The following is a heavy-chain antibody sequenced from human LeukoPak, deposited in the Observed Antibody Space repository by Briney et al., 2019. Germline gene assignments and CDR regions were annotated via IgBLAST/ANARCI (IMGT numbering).Heavy chain of an antibody. J-gene: IGHJ4*02. V-gene: IGHV3-23*01. CDR2: ISVSGSTT. D-gene: IGHD3-3*01. CDR1: GFTFSSFA. CDR3: AKGRRFLEWLLLDS. Sequence: GASLRLSCAASGFTFSSFAMSWVRQAPGKGLECVSTISVSGSTTYYADSVKGRFTISRDSSKNTLYLHMKSVRAEDTAVYYCAKGRRFLEWLLLDSWGQGILSPPPQ.